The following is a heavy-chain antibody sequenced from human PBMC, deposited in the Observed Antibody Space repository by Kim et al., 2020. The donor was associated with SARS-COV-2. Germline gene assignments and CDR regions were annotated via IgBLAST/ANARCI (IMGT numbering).Heavy chain of an antibody. CDR3: ARERRALANWFDP. Sequence: ASVKVSCKASGYTFTSYDINWVRQATGQGLEWMGWMNPNSGNTGYAQKFQGRVTMTRNTSISTAYMELSSLRSEDTAVYYCARERRALANWFDPWGQGTLVTVSS. V-gene: IGHV1-8*01. CDR2: MNPNSGNT. J-gene: IGHJ5*02. CDR1: GYTFTSYD.